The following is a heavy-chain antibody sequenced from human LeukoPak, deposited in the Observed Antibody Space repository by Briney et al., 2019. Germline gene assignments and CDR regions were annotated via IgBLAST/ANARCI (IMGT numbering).Heavy chain of an antibody. D-gene: IGHD6-13*01. CDR1: GYTFTNYY. V-gene: IGHV1-46*01. Sequence: ASVKVSCKASGYTFTNYYIHWVRQAPGQGLEWMAIINPSSGSTSYAQKFQGGVTMTRDTSTSTVYMELSSLRSEDTAMYYCAREYSNSQFDYWGQGTLVIVSS. CDR2: INPSSGST. J-gene: IGHJ4*02. CDR3: AREYSNSQFDY.